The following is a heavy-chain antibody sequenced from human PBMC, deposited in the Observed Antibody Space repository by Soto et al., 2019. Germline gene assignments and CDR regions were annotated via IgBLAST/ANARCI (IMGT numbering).Heavy chain of an antibody. J-gene: IGHJ4*02. CDR3: ARAGEQWLVHEYYFDY. D-gene: IGHD6-19*01. Sequence: QVQLVESGGGVVQPGRSLRLSCAASGFTFSSYGMHWVRQAPGTGLGWGAVIWYDGSNKYYADSVKGRFTISRDNSKNTLYLQMNSLRAEDTAVYYCARAGEQWLVHEYYFDYWGQGTLVTVSS. V-gene: IGHV3-33*01. CDR2: IWYDGSNK. CDR1: GFTFSSYG.